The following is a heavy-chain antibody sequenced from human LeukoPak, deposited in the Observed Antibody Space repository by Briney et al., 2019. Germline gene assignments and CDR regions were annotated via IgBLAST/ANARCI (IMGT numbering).Heavy chain of an antibody. CDR1: GGSFSGYY. Sequence: SETLSLTCAVYGGSFSGYYWSWIRQPPGKGLEWIGEINHSGSTNYNPSLKIRVTISVDTSKNQFSLKLSSVTAADTAVYYCAREKVRTIFGVVIKGGYWFDPWGQGTLVTVSS. CDR2: INHSGST. CDR3: AREKVRTIFGVVIKGGYWFDP. D-gene: IGHD3-3*01. J-gene: IGHJ5*02. V-gene: IGHV4-34*01.